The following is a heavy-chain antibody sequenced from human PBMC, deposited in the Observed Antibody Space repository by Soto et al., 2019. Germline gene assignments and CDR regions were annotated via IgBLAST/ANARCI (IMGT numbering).Heavy chain of an antibody. V-gene: IGHV1-69*06. CDR3: ARVTVSMVRGAYYYYGMDV. CDR1: GGTFSSYA. Sequence: SVKVSCKASGGTFSSYAISWVRQAPGQGLEWMGGIIPIFGTANYAQKFQGRVTITADKSTSTAYMELSSLRSEDTAVYYCARVTVSMVRGAYYYYGMDVWGQGTTVPVSS. J-gene: IGHJ6*02. CDR2: IIPIFGTA. D-gene: IGHD3-10*01.